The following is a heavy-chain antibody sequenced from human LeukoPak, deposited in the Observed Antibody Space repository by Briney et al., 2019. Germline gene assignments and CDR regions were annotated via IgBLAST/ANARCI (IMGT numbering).Heavy chain of an antibody. CDR3: ARQPSFDAIDI. J-gene: IGHJ3*02. Sequence: GASVKVSCKASGYTFTSYYLHWVRQAPGQGPEWMGWINPNSGGPNYAQEFQGRATMTRGTSISTAYMELSRLRSDDTAVYYCARQPSFDAIDIWGQGTMVTVSS. D-gene: IGHD2-2*01. V-gene: IGHV1-2*02. CDR2: INPNSGGP. CDR1: GYTFTSYY.